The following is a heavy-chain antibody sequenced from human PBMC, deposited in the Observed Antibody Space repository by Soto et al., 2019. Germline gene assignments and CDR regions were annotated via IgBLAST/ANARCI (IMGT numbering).Heavy chain of an antibody. J-gene: IGHJ4*02. D-gene: IGHD4-17*01. CDR3: AKDYYGLDYFDY. Sequence: GGSLRLSCAASGFTFSSYGMHWVRQAPGKGLEWVAVISYDGSNKYYADSVKGRFTISRDNSKNTLYLQMNSLRTEDTAVYYCAKDYYGLDYFDYWGQGTLVTVSS. CDR2: ISYDGSNK. V-gene: IGHV3-30*18. CDR1: GFTFSSYG.